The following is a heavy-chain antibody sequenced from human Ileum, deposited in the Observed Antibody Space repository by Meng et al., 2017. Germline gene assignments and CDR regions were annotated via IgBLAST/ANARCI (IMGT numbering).Heavy chain of an antibody. J-gene: IGHJ4*02. V-gene: IGHV4-4*02. D-gene: IGHD4-23*01. CDR2: ISHSGSA. CDR1: RGSISSNTY. CDR3: ARHGGYSQDF. Sequence: VRLQDSGRGQVRPSGTLAISCVVSRGSISSNTYWSWVRQPPGKGREWIGQISHSGSAYYNPSLKTRVTTSVDKSKSQFSLMLTSVTAADTAIYYCARHGGYSQDFWGQGTLVTVSS.